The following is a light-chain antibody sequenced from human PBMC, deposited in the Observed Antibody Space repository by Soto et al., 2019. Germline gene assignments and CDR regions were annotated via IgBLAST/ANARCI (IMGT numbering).Light chain of an antibody. CDR2: AAS. J-gene: IGKJ1*01. Sequence: DIQMTQSPSSLSASVGDRVTIPCRARQGISTYLNWYQQKPGKAPKLLIYAASSLQSGVPSRFSGSGSETDFTLTISSLQPEDFATYSCQQSYSITWTFGQGTKVDIK. CDR3: QQSYSITWT. V-gene: IGKV1-39*01. CDR1: QGISTY.